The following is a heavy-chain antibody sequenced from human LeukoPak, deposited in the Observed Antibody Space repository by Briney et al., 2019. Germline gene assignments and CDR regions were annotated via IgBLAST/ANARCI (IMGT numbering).Heavy chain of an antibody. D-gene: IGHD4-17*01. CDR1: GYSISSGYY. J-gene: IGHJ3*02. Sequence: SETLSLACAVSGYSISSGYYWGWIRQPPGKGLEWIGSIYHSGSTYYNPSLKSRVTISVDTSKNQFSLKLSSVTAADTAVYYCARRLRKTFDAFDIWGQGTMVTISS. CDR3: ARRLRKTFDAFDI. CDR2: IYHSGST. V-gene: IGHV4-38-2*01.